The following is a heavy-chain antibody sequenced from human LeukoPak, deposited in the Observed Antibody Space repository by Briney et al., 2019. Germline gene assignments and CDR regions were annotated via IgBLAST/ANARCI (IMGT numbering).Heavy chain of an antibody. D-gene: IGHD5-12*01. CDR1: GFTFSSYA. Sequence: SGGSLRLSCAASGFTFSSYAMSWVRQAPGKGLEWVSAISGSGGSTYYADSVKGRFTISRDNSKNTLYLQMNSLRAEDTAVYYCAKSGEYSGYDYYFDYWGQGTLVTVSS. CDR3: AKSGEYSGYDYYFDY. V-gene: IGHV3-23*01. CDR2: ISGSGGST. J-gene: IGHJ4*02.